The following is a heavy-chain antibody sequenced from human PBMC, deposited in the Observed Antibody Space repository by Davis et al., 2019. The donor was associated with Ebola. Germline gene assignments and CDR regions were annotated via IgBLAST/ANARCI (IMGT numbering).Heavy chain of an antibody. J-gene: IGHJ6*02. V-gene: IGHV1-69*06. CDR3: ARVTFRGMDV. CDR2: IIPIFGTA. D-gene: IGHD3-10*01. CDR1: GGTFSSYA. Sequence: SSVKVSCMASGGTFSSYAISWVRQPPGQGLEWMGGIIPIFGTANYAQKLQGRVTITADKSTSKAYIDLSSLRTEDTAVYYCARVTFRGMDVWGQGNTVTVS.